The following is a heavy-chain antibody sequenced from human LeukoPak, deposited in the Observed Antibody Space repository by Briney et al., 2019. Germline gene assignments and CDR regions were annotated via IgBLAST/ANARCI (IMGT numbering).Heavy chain of an antibody. CDR2: ISSGGGST. D-gene: IGHD2-2*01. V-gene: IGHV3-23*01. CDR1: GFTFSSYA. J-gene: IGHJ4*02. CDR3: AKNDYCDSTSCPPDY. Sequence: PGGSLRLSCAASGFTFSSYAMSWVRQAPGKGLEWVSSISSGGGSTYYADSVKGRFTVSSDNSKSTLFLQMISLRAEDTAMYYCAKNDYCDSTSCPPDYWGQGTLVTVSS.